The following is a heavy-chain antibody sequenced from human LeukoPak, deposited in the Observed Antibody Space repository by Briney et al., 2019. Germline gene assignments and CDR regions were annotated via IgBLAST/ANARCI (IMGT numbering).Heavy chain of an antibody. CDR2: ISGSGGTI. V-gene: IGHV3-23*01. D-gene: IGHD1-26*01. J-gene: IGHJ4*02. CDR3: TKVGPGSYFDN. Sequence: GSLRLSCAASGFTFSTNAMRWVRQAPGKGLEWVSAISGSGGTIYYADSVKGRFTISRDNSKNTVYLQMNGLRAEDTAVYYCTKVGPGSYFDNWGQGTLVTVPS. CDR1: GFTFSTNA.